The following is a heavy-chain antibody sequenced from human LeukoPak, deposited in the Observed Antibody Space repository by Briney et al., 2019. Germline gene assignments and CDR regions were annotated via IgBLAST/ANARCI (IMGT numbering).Heavy chain of an antibody. CDR2: IYYSGST. D-gene: IGHD4-17*01. V-gene: IGHV4-59*12. CDR3: ARFGFTVTTRRYCT. CDR1: GGSISSYY. J-gene: IGHJ4*02. Sequence: RTSETLSLTCTVSGGSISSYYWSWIRQPPGKGLEWIGYIYYSGSTNYNPSLKSRVTISVDTSKNQFSLKLSSVTAADTAVYYCARFGFTVTTRRYCTWGQGTLVTVSS.